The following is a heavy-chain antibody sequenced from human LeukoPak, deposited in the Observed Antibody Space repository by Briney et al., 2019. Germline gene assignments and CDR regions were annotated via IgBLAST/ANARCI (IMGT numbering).Heavy chain of an antibody. CDR1: GYTFTGYY. CDR2: INPNSGGT. Sequence: ASVKVSCKASGYTFTGYYMHWVRQAPGQGLEWMGRINPNSGGTNSAQKFQGRVTMTRDTSISTAYMELSRLTSDGTAVYYCARGELVGLGATSAGWFHPWGQGTLVTVSS. V-gene: IGHV1-2*06. D-gene: IGHD1-26*01. CDR3: ARGELVGLGATSAGWFHP. J-gene: IGHJ5*02.